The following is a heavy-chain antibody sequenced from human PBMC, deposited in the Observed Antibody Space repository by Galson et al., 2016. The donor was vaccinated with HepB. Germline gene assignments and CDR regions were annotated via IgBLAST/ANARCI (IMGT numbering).Heavy chain of an antibody. D-gene: IGHD3-10*01. CDR2: SRDKANRHTT. CDR3: ERSRCGSGNFDY. V-gene: IGHV3-72*01. Sequence: SLRLSCAVSGFIFSDHYMDWLRQAPGKGLEWVARSRDKANRHTTEYAASVKGRFTISRDDSQNSVYLQMNSLKTEDTAVYYCERSRCGSGNFDYRGQGTLVTVSS. CDR1: GFIFSDHY. J-gene: IGHJ4*02.